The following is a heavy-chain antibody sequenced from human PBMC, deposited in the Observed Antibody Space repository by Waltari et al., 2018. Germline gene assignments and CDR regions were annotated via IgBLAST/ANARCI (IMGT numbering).Heavy chain of an antibody. Sequence: QVQLPASVPVLVTPSETLSIPCTVSGGSFSSSYWSWSRQPAGKGLEWIWRLYTSGSTNYNPYLKSRVTMSVDTSKNQFSLKLSSVTAADTAVYYCARQGVGAFNWFDPWGQGTLVTVSS. D-gene: IGHD1-26*01. J-gene: IGHJ5*02. CDR3: ARQGVGAFNWFDP. V-gene: IGHV4-4*07. CDR1: GGSFSSSY. CDR2: LYTSGST.